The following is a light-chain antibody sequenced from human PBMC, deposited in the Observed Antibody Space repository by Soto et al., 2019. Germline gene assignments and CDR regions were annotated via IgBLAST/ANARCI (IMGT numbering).Light chain of an antibody. Sequence: QSALTQPASVSGSPGQSITISCTGTSSDVGGYNYVSWYQQHPGKAPKLMIYEVSNRPSGVSNRFSGSKSGNTASLTIFGLQAEDEADYYCSSYTRSSTQVFGTGTKLTVL. CDR1: SSDVGGYNY. V-gene: IGLV2-14*01. CDR2: EVS. J-gene: IGLJ1*01. CDR3: SSYTRSSTQV.